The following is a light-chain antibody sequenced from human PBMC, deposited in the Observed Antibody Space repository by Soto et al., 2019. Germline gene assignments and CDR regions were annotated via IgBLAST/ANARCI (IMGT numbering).Light chain of an antibody. CDR3: QQRSNWIT. J-gene: IGKJ5*01. CDR1: QTVSITY. CDR2: GAS. Sequence: VLTQSPGTLSLSPGESATLSCRASQTVSITYLTWYQQKPGQAPRLLIYGASRRATGFPARFSGSGSGTDFTLTISSLQSEDFAVYYCQQRSNWITFGQGTRLEIK. V-gene: IGKV3D-20*02.